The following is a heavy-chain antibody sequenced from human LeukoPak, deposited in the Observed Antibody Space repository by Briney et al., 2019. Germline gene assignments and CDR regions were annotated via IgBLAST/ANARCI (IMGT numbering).Heavy chain of an antibody. CDR3: ARLGDYSNKD. D-gene: IGHD4-11*01. CDR2: TDSGGST. J-gene: IGHJ4*02. V-gene: IGHV3-53*01. Sequence: PGGSLRLSCAASGFTVSSHYMSWVRQAPRKGLEWVSVTDSGGSTSYADSVKGRFTISRDTSKNTLYLQMNGLRAEDTAVYYCARLGDYSNKDWGQGTLVTVSS. CDR1: GFTVSSHY.